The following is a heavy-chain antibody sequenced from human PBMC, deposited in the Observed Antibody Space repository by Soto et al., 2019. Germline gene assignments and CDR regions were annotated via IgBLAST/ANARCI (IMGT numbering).Heavy chain of an antibody. CDR2: ISGSGDHT. CDR1: GFTFSSYA. V-gene: IGHV3-23*01. J-gene: IGHJ3*02. Sequence: GGSLRLCCAASGFTFSSYAVNWVRQAPGKGLDWVSTISGSGDHTYYAGSVKGRFTISRDNSKNTLYLQMNSLRAEDTAVYYCAKGLTSSWAFDAFDIWGQGTMVTVSS. CDR3: AKGLTSSWAFDAFDI. D-gene: IGHD6-13*01.